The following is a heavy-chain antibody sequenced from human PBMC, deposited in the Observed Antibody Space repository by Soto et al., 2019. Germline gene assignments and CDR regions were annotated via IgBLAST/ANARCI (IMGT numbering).Heavy chain of an antibody. CDR1: GDSINGYY. Sequence: SETLSLTCTVSGDSINGYYWTWIRQPAGKGLEWIGRIYTSGTTSYSPSLKSRVTMSLDTSKNHFSLRLTSVTAADTAVYYCARDKVGISSPGGYWARG. J-gene: IGHJ4*02. D-gene: IGHD1-26*01. CDR3: ARDKVGISSPGGY. V-gene: IGHV4-4*07. CDR2: IYTSGTT.